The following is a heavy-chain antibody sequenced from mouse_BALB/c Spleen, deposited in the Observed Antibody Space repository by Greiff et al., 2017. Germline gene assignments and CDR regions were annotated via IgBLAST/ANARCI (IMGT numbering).Heavy chain of an antibody. CDR1: GFTFSSYT. CDR2: ISNGGGST. Sequence: EVMLVESGGGLVQPGGSLKLSCAASGFTFSSYTMSWVRQTPEKRLEWVAYISNGGGSTYYPDTVKGRFTISRDNAKNTLYLQMSSLKSEDTAMYYCARHNYGNSYYYAMDYWGQGTSVTVSS. J-gene: IGHJ4*01. V-gene: IGHV5-12-2*01. D-gene: IGHD2-1*01. CDR3: ARHNYGNSYYYAMDY.